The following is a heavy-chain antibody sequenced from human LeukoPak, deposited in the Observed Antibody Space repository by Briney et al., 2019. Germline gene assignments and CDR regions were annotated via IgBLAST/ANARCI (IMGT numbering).Heavy chain of an antibody. Sequence: ASVKVSCKASGYTFTSYDINWVRQATGQGLEWMGWMNPNSGNTGYAQRFQGRVTITRNTSISTAYMELSSLRSEDTAVYYCARVGSSGYFKYYYYYMGVWGKGTTVTVSS. D-gene: IGHD3-22*01. V-gene: IGHV1-8*03. J-gene: IGHJ6*03. CDR1: GYTFTSYD. CDR3: ARVGSSGYFKYYYYYMGV. CDR2: MNPNSGNT.